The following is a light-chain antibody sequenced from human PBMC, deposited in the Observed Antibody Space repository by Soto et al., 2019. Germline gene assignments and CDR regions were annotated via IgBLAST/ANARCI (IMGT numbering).Light chain of an antibody. Sequence: EIVLTQSPSTLSLSPGERATLSCRASQSVGSSFAWYQQKPGQAPRRLIYDAFIRATGIPARFSGSGSGTDFTLTISSLEPEDFAVYFCQQRSSWPFTFGGGTMVEIK. J-gene: IGKJ4*01. CDR1: QSVGSS. CDR3: QQRSSWPFT. V-gene: IGKV3-11*01. CDR2: DAF.